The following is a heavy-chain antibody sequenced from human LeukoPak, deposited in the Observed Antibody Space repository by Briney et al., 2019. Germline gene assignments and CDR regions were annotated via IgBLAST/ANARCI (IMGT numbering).Heavy chain of an antibody. V-gene: IGHV4-34*01. CDR3: ARGRAYDYVWGSYRYSWSIDY. J-gene: IGHJ4*02. D-gene: IGHD3-16*02. Sequence: PSETLSLTCAVYGGSFSGYYWSWIRQPPGKGLEWIGEINHSGSTNYNPSLKSRVTISVDTSKNQFSLKLSSVTAADTAVYYCARGRAYDYVWGSYRYSWSIDYWGQGTLVTVSS. CDR1: GGSFSGYY. CDR2: INHSGST.